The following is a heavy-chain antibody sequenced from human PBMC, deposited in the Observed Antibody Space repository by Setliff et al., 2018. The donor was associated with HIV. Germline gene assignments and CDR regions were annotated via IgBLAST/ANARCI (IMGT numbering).Heavy chain of an antibody. CDR2: IFSADSDT. V-gene: IGHV5-51*01. D-gene: IGHD3-22*01. J-gene: IGHJ3*01. CDR3: ARHRVDTSMLVVKSPGAFDL. Sequence: GESLKISCRGFGYSFGDYWSGWVRQKPGKGLEWMGIIFSADSDTRVSPSFQGQVSISADRSTYAAFLQWTSLKASDTGMYFCARHRVDTSMLVVKSPGAFDLWGQGKLVTVSS. CDR1: GYSFGDYW.